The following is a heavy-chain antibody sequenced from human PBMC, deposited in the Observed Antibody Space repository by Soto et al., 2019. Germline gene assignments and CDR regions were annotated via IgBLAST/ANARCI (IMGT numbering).Heavy chain of an antibody. CDR1: GFTCTRSA. V-gene: IGHV1-58*02. Sequence: SVKVSCKASGFTCTRSAMHCVRQARGQRLEWIGWIVVGSGNTNYAQKFQERVTITRDMSTSTAYMELSSLRSEDTAVYYCARVRIAARTGAYGMDVWGQGTTVTVSS. CDR2: IVVGSGNT. J-gene: IGHJ6*02. D-gene: IGHD6-6*01. CDR3: ARVRIAARTGAYGMDV.